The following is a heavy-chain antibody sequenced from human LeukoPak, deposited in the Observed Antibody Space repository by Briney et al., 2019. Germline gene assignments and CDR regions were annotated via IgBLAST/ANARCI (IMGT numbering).Heavy chain of an antibody. CDR3: AKDLAPHRDGSHHGADA. CDR2: IWYDGSNK. V-gene: IGHV3-30*02. Sequence: PGGSLRLSCAASGFTFSSYGMHWVRQAPGKGLEWVAVIWYDGSNKYYADSVKGRFTISRDNSKNTLDLQMDSLRAEDTAVYYCAKDLAPHRDGSHHGADAWGRGTLVTVSS. J-gene: IGHJ5*02. D-gene: IGHD5-24*01. CDR1: GFTFSSYG.